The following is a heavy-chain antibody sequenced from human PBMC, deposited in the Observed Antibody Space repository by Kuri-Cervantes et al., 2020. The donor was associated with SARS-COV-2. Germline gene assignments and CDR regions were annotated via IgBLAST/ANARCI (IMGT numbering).Heavy chain of an antibody. CDR3: ARTSRSSSWTFDY. D-gene: IGHD6-13*01. CDR2: IYQSGST. Sequence: SETLSLTCAVAGYSISSGYYWGWIRQPPGKGLEWIGSIYQSGSTYYNPSLKSRVTISVDTSKNQFSLKLSSVTAADTAVYYCARTSRSSSWTFDYWGQGTLVTVSS. CDR1: GYSISSGYY. J-gene: IGHJ4*02. V-gene: IGHV4-38-2*01.